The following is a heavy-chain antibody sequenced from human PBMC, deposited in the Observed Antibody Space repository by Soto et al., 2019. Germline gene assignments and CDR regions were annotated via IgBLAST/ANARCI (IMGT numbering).Heavy chain of an antibody. V-gene: IGHV5-51*01. CDR2: IYPGDSDT. J-gene: IGHJ3*02. D-gene: IGHD1-26*01. CDR1: GYSFTRYW. CDR3: ARPLVGDAFDI. Sequence: GGALEISFKGSGYSFTRYWVGLVGQMHGKGLEWMGIIYPGDSDTRYSPSFQGQVTISADKSISTAYLQWSSLKASDTAMYYCARPLVGDAFDIWGQGTMVTVSS.